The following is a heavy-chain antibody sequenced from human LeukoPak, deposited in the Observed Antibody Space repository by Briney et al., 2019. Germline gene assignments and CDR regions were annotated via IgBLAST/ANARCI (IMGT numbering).Heavy chain of an antibody. CDR1: GFALSTSGVG. D-gene: IGHD2-2*01. V-gene: IGHV2-5*01. J-gene: IGHJ6*02. CDR2: IYWNDDK. CDR3: AHRRDIVVVPAARGGYYGMDV. Sequence: ESGPTLVNPTQTLTLTCTFSGFALSTSGVGVGWIRQPPGKALEWLALIYWNDDKRYGPSLKSRLTITKDTSKNQVVLTMTNMDPVDTATYYCAHRRDIVVVPAARGGYYGMDVWGQGTTVTVSS.